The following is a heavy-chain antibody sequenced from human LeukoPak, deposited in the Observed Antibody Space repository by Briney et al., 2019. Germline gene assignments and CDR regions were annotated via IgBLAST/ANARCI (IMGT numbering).Heavy chain of an antibody. D-gene: IGHD6-6*01. CDR1: GFSFSGHW. V-gene: IGHV3-74*01. J-gene: IGHJ4*02. CDR3: ARGPNSNWSGLDF. CDR2: ISPTGSTT. Sequence: LPGGSLRLSCTASGFSFSGHWMHWARQLPGKGLGLVSRISPTGSTTSYADSVKGRFTVSRDNAKNTLYLQVNNLRAEDTAVYYCARGPNSNWSGLDFWGQGTLLTVSS.